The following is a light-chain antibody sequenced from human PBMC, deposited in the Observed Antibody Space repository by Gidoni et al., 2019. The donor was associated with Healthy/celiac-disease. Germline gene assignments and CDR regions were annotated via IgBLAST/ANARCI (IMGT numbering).Light chain of an antibody. CDR2: DAS. CDR1: QSVSSY. CDR3: QQRSNWPPMIT. J-gene: IGKJ5*01. V-gene: IGKV3-11*01. Sequence: EIVLTQSPATLSWSPGERATLSCRASQSVSSYLAWYQQKPGQAPRLLIYDASNRATGIPARFSGSGSGTDFTPTISSLEPEDFAVYYCQQRSNWPPMITFGQGTRLEIK.